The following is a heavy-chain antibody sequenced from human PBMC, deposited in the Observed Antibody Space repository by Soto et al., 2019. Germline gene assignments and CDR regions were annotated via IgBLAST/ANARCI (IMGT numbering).Heavy chain of an antibody. D-gene: IGHD3-10*01. CDR3: ARDSGYGSASSVNHYYDY. CDR2: VKFDGTNI. CDR1: GFTYNYYW. J-gene: IGHJ4*02. V-gene: IGHV3-7*01. Sequence: EVQLVESGGGLVQPGGSLRLSCVASGFTYNYYWMSWVRQSPGKWLEWVDRVKFDGTNIQYAASAKGRFTISRDNAETALYLHMRSLRDGDTAVYYCARDSGYGSASSVNHYYDYWGQGSLVIVSS.